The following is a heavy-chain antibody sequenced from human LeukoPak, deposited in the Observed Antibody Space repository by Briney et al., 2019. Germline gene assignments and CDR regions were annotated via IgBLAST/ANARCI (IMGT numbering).Heavy chain of an antibody. CDR3: ARDDLWFGELSAEYFHH. J-gene: IGHJ1*01. CDR1: GFTFDDYA. Sequence: GRSLRLSCAASGFTFDDYAMHWVRQAPGKGLEWVSYISSSGSTIYYTDSVKGRFTISRDNAKNSLYLQMNSLRAEDTAVYYCARDDLWFGELSAEYFHHWGQGTLVTVSS. V-gene: IGHV3-11*04. D-gene: IGHD3-10*01. CDR2: ISSSGSTI.